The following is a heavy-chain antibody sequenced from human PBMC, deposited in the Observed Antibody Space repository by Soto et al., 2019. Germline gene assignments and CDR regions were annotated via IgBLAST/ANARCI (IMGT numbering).Heavy chain of an antibody. CDR3: ARRLPLGYCTNGVCYTWFDP. D-gene: IGHD2-8*01. CDR2: MNPNSGNT. J-gene: IGHJ5*02. Sequence: GASVKVSCKASGYTFTSYDINWVRQATGQGLEWMGWMNPNSGNTGYAQKFQGRVTKTRNTSISTAYMELSSLRSEDTAVYYCARRLPLGYCTNGVCYTWFDPWGQGTLVTVSS. V-gene: IGHV1-8*01. CDR1: GYTFTSYD.